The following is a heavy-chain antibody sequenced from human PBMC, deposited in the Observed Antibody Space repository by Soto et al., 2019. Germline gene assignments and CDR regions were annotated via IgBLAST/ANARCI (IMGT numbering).Heavy chain of an antibody. Sequence: GGSLRLSCAASGFTFSSYGMHWVRQAPGKGLEWVAVISYDGSNKYYADSVKGRFTISRDNSKNTLYLQMNSLRAEDTAVYYCAKDRGGDKWELVGYYYYGMDVWGQGTTVTVS. CDR1: GFTFSSYG. V-gene: IGHV3-30*18. CDR2: ISYDGSNK. J-gene: IGHJ6*02. CDR3: AKDRGGDKWELVGYYYYGMDV. D-gene: IGHD1-26*01.